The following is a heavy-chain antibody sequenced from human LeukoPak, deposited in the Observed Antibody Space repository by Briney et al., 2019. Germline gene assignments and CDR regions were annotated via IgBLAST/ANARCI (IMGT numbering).Heavy chain of an antibody. Sequence: SETLSLTCTVSGGSISSYYWSWIRQPPGKGLEWIGYIYYSGSTNYNPSLKSRVTISVDTSKNQFPLKLSSVTAADTAVYYCARVIAAVRFDPWGQGTLVTVSS. V-gene: IGHV4-59*12. CDR1: GGSISSYY. CDR2: IYYSGST. CDR3: ARVIAAVRFDP. D-gene: IGHD6-13*01. J-gene: IGHJ5*02.